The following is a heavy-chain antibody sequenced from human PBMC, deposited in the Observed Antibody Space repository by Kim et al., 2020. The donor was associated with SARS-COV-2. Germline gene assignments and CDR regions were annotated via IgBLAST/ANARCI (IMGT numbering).Heavy chain of an antibody. Sequence: GESLQISCKGSGYSFTSYWIGWVRQMPGKGLECMGIIYPGDSDTRYSPSFQGQVTISADKSISTAYLQWSSLKASDTAMYYCARVYISSGWYEGRFDPWGQGTLVTVSS. J-gene: IGHJ5*02. CDR3: ARVYISSGWYEGRFDP. D-gene: IGHD6-19*01. CDR1: GYSFTSYW. V-gene: IGHV5-51*01. CDR2: IYPGDSDT.